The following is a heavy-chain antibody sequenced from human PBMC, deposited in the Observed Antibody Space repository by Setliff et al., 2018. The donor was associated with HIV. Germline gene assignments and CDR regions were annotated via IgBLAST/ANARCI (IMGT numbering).Heavy chain of an antibody. CDR1: GVSISSHY. D-gene: IGHD4-17*01. CDR3: ARVGANYGGPDY. V-gene: IGHV4-59*11. Sequence: PSETLSLTCTVSGVSISSHYWSWIRQPPGKGLEWIGYIYYSGSTNYNPSLKSRLTISVDKSKDQLSLKLTSMTTADTAVYYCARVGANYGGPDYWGQGTLVTVSS. J-gene: IGHJ4*02. CDR2: IYYSGST.